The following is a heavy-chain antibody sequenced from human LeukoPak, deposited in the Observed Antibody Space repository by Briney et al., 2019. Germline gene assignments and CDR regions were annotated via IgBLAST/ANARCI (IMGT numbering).Heavy chain of an antibody. V-gene: IGHV4-4*08. Sequence: SETLSLTCTVSGGSISSYYWSWIRQPPGKGLEWIGRIYTSGSSNYNPSLRSRVTISVDTSKNQFSLKLTSVTAADTAVYYCTKGRGIWGQGTLVTVSS. CDR2: IYTSGSS. CDR1: GGSISSYY. D-gene: IGHD3-10*01. CDR3: TKGRGI. J-gene: IGHJ4*02.